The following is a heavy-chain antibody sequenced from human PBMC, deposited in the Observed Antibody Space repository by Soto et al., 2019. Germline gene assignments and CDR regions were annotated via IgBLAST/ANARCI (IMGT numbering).Heavy chain of an antibody. CDR3: TRALVKIRGGYYHYYGMDV. D-gene: IGHD2-8*02. J-gene: IGHJ6*02. Sequence: DVQLEESGGGLVKPGGSLRLSCVASEFTFSVYSMNWVRQAPGKGLEWVSSISSGSSYIYYADSVKGRFTISRDNDKSSLFLQMNSLRVDDTAVYYCTRALVKIRGGYYHYYGMDVWGQGTTVTVSS. V-gene: IGHV3-21*02. CDR2: ISSGSSYI. CDR1: EFTFSVYS.